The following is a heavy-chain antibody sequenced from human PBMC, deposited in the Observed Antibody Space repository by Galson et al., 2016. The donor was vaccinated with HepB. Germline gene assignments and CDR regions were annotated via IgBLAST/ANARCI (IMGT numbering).Heavy chain of an antibody. CDR2: MNPSSKNA. J-gene: IGHJ5*02. Sequence: SVKVSCKASGYTFTSYDIHWVRQATGQGLEWMGWMNPSSKNAGFAQKFEGRFTVTRDISISTVYMELSSLRSEDTAVYYCARGQTHWKRFDPWGQGTLVTVSS. D-gene: IGHD1-1*01. CDR3: ARGQTHWKRFDP. V-gene: IGHV1-8*01. CDR1: GYTFTSYD.